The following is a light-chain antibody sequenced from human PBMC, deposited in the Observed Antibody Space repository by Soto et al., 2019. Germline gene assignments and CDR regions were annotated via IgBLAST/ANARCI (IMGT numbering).Light chain of an antibody. CDR3: SSYTSSSTPYV. Sequence: QSALTQPASVSGSPGQSITISCTGTSSDLGGYNYVSWYQQHPGKAPKLMIYDVSSRPSGVSNRFSGSKSGNTASLTISGLQAEDAADYYCSSYTSSSTPYVFGPGTKLTVL. CDR1: SSDLGGYNY. J-gene: IGLJ1*01. V-gene: IGLV2-14*01. CDR2: DVS.